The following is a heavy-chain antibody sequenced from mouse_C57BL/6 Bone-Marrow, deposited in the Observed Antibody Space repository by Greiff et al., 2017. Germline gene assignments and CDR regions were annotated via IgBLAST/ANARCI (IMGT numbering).Heavy chain of an antibody. J-gene: IGHJ3*01. CDR2: IDPSDSYT. Sequence: VLLQQPGAELVRPGTSVKLSCKASGYTFTSYWMHWVKQRPGQGLEWIGVIDPSDSYTNYNQKFKGKATLTVDTSSSTAYMQLSSLTSEDSAVYYCARAGVYYGSSLAWFAYWGQGTLVTVSA. D-gene: IGHD1-1*01. CDR3: ARAGVYYGSSLAWFAY. CDR1: GYTFTSYW. V-gene: IGHV1-59*01.